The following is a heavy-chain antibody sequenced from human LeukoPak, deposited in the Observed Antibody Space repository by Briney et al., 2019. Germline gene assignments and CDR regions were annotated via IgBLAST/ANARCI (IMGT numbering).Heavy chain of an antibody. D-gene: IGHD3-3*01. Sequence: ASVTVSCKASGYTFTIYGISWVRQAPGQGLEWMGWISTYNGNTNYAQNLQDRVTMTTDTSTSTASMELRSLRSDDTAMYYCARDRPPGRGYYPVSPFDFWGQGTLVIVSS. CDR3: ARDRPPGRGYYPVSPFDF. CDR1: GYTFTIYG. J-gene: IGHJ4*02. V-gene: IGHV1-18*01. CDR2: ISTYNGNT.